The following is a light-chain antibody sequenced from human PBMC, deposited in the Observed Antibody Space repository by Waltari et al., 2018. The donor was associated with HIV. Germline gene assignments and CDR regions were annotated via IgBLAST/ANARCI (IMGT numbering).Light chain of an antibody. CDR1: NSALSNS. J-gene: IGLJ2*01. CDR3: SSYVGSGRL. V-gene: IGLV2-14*03. Sequence: QSDLTQPASVSGSPGQSITISCTATNSALSNSLSWYQHHPGDAPNLIVFDVNRRPSGVSDRFSGSKSGNTASLTISWLQADDEADYFCSSYVGSGRLFGGGTKVTVL. CDR2: DVN.